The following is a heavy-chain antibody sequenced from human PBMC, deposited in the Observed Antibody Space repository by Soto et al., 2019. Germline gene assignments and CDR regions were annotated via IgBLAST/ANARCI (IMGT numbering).Heavy chain of an antibody. CDR2: IDWDDDK. Sequence: YCPTLVNPTQTLTLTCTFSGFSLSTSGMCVSWIRQPPGKALEWLALIDWDDDKYYSTSLKTRFTISKDTSKNQVVLSMTNMDPVDTATYYCARMKLYFVRYGYYGMHVWGQATTV. V-gene: IGHV2-70*01. CDR3: ARMKLYFVRYGYYGMHV. D-gene: IGHD3-9*01. J-gene: IGHJ6*02. CDR1: GFSLSTSGMC.